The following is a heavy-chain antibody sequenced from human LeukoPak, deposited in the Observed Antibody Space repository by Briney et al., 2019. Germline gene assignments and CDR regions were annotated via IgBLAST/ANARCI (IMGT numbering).Heavy chain of an antibody. CDR1: GYTFTGYY. V-gene: IGHV1-2*02. CDR3: ARDLVDCSSTSCYRPNPGGGYYGSGRIDMSLSDY. J-gene: IGHJ4*02. CDR2: INPNSGGT. Sequence: WASVTVSCKASGYTFTGYYMHWVRQAPGHGLEWMGWINPNSGGTNYAQKFQGRVTMTRDTSISTAYMELSRLRSDDTAVYYCARDLVDCSSTSCYRPNPGGGYYGSGRIDMSLSDYWGQGTLVTVSS. D-gene: IGHD2-2*02.